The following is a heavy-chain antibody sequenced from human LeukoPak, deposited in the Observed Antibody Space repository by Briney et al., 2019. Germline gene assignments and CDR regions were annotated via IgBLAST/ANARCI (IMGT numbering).Heavy chain of an antibody. CDR2: ISGSGGST. CDR3: TSDDGVYGMDV. Sequence: PGGSLRLPCAASGFTFSSYAMSWVRQAPGKGLEWVSAISGSGGSTYYADSVKGRFTISRDDSKNTAYLQMNSLKTEDTAVYYCTSDDGVYGMDVWGQGTTVTVSS. CDR1: GFTFSSYA. J-gene: IGHJ6*02. V-gene: IGHV3-23*01. D-gene: IGHD1-1*01.